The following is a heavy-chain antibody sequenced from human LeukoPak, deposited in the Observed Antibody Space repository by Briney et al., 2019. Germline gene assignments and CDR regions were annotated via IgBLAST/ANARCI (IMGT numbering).Heavy chain of an antibody. D-gene: IGHD3-9*01. CDR3: ARDLTERYFDY. J-gene: IGHJ4*02. CDR2: IYYSGST. V-gene: IGHV4-61*01. CDR1: GGSVSSGSYY. Sequence: SEKLSLTCTVSGGSVSSGSYYWSWTRQPPGKGLEWIGYIYYSGSTNYNPSLKSRITISVDTSKNQFSLKLSSVTAADTAVYYCARDLTERYFDYWGQGTLVTVSS.